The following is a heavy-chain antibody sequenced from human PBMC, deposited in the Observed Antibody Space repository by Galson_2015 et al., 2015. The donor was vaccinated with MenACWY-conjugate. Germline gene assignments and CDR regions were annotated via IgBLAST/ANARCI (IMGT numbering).Heavy chain of an antibody. J-gene: IGHJ6*02. V-gene: IGHV5-51*01. D-gene: IGHD1-26*01. CDR3: ARHPPGGRGMDV. CDR2: ISPIDSKT. Sequence: YWIGWVRQMPGKGLEWVGLISPIDSKTRYSPAFECQVTISADKSISTAYLQWNSLQASDPAMYYCARHPPGGRGMDVWRPGTTVAVSS. CDR1: YW.